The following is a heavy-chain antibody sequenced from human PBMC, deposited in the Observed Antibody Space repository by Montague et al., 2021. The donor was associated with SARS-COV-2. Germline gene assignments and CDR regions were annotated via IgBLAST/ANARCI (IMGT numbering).Heavy chain of an antibody. D-gene: IGHD2-15*01. CDR1: GGSFSGYY. J-gene: IGHJ6*02. Sequence: SETLSLTCAVYGGSFSGYYWCWIRHPPGKGLEWIGEINHSGSTNYNPFLKSGAITSVDTSKNQFSMKLSSATAADTAVYYCAGGTVDDNCSGGSCYSRCYYGMEVWGQGTTVTVSS. CDR3: AGGTVDDNCSGGSCYSRCYYGMEV. CDR2: INHSGST. V-gene: IGHV4-34*01.